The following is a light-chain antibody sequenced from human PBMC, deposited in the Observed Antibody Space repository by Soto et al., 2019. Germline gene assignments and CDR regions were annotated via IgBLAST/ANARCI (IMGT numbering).Light chain of an antibody. Sequence: EIVMTQSPATLSVSPGERVTLSCRASQSVRSNLAWYQQKPGQAPRLLIYDTSTRAAGIAARFSGSGSGTEFTLTISSLQSEDFAVYYCQQYVHWPPGTFGQGTKVDIK. CDR3: QQYVHWPPGT. J-gene: IGKJ1*01. CDR1: QSVRSN. CDR2: DTS. V-gene: IGKV3-15*01.